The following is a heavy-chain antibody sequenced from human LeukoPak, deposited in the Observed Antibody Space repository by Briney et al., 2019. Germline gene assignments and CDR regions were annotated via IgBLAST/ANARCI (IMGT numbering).Heavy chain of an antibody. CDR1: GGSFSGYY. J-gene: IGHJ4*02. D-gene: IGHD4-11*01. V-gene: IGHV4-34*01. CDR3: ATLTVTDY. Sequence: SETLSLTCAVYGGSFSGYYWSWIRQPPGKGLEWIGEINHSGSTNYNPSLKSRVTISVDTSKNQFSLKLSSVIAADTAVYYCATLTVTDYWGQGTLVTVSS. CDR2: INHSGST.